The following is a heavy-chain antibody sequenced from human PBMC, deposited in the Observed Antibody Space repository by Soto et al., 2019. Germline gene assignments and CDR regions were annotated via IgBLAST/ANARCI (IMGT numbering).Heavy chain of an antibody. Sequence: QVQLVQSGAEVKKPGSSVKVSCKASGGTFSSYAISWVRQAPGQGLEWMGGIIPIFGTANYAQKFQGRVTITADKSTSTAYMELSSPRSEDTAVYYCARGGPNIVVVVAATYYYGMDVWGQGTTVTVSS. CDR1: GGTFSSYA. D-gene: IGHD2-15*01. CDR3: ARGGPNIVVVVAATYYYGMDV. CDR2: IIPIFGTA. J-gene: IGHJ6*02. V-gene: IGHV1-69*06.